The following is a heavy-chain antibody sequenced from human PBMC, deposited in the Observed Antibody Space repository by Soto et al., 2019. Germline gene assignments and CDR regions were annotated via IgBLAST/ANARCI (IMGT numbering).Heavy chain of an antibody. J-gene: IGHJ3*01. CDR1: GFTLSADW. D-gene: IGHD2-8*01. CDR3: ARDVSPGISGLYGDAFYV. CDR2: INRDGSKK. Sequence: EVQLEESGGDLVQPGGSLRLSCAASGFTLSADWMTWVRQAPGKGLEWVANINRDGSKKSYLDSVRGRFTISRDNVGNSLYLQMDRVSADDTALYDCARDVSPGISGLYGDAFYVWGQGKRVTVPS. V-gene: IGHV3-7*04.